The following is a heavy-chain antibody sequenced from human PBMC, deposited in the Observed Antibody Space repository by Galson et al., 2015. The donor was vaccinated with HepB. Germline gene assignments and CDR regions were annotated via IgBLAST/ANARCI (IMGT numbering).Heavy chain of an antibody. CDR1: GYTFTGHY. V-gene: IGHV1-2*02. J-gene: IGHJ2*01. D-gene: IGHD3-3*01. CDR3: ARDRSAFWRGNGDWFFDF. Sequence: SVKVSCKASGYTFTGHYIHWVRQAPGQGLEWMGWINPSSGATRYAERFQGRVTMISDTSISTVYMELSGLTSDDTAVYYCARDRSAFWRGNGDWFFDFWGRGTLVTVSS. CDR2: INPSSGAT.